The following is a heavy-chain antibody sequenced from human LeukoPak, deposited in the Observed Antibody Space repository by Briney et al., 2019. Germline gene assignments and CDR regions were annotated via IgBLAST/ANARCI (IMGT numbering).Heavy chain of an antibody. Sequence: PGGSLRLSCAASGFTFSSYSMNWVRQAPGKGLEWVSSISSSSSYIYYADSVKGRFTISRDNAKNSLYLQMNGLRAEDTAVYYCAEDYGDYHDFGMDVWGQGTTVTVSS. D-gene: IGHD4-17*01. J-gene: IGHJ6*02. CDR2: ISSSSSYI. CDR3: AEDYGDYHDFGMDV. CDR1: GFTFSSYS. V-gene: IGHV3-21*01.